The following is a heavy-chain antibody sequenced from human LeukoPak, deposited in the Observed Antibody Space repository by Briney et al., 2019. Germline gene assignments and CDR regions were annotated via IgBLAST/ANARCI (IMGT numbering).Heavy chain of an antibody. CDR3: ARETVLRYFDWFSLNWFDP. CDR2: IYTSGST. D-gene: IGHD3-9*01. V-gene: IGHV4-4*07. CDR1: GGSISSYY. Sequence: SETLSLTCTVSGGSISSYYWSWIRQPAGKGLEWIGRIYTSGSTNYNPSLKSRVTMSVDTSKNQFSLKLSSVTAADTAVYYRARETVLRYFDWFSLNWFDPWGQGTLVTVSS. J-gene: IGHJ5*02.